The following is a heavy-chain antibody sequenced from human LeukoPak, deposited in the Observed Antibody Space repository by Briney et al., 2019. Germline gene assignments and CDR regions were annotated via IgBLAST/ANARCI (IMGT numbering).Heavy chain of an antibody. CDR1: GGSFSGYY. CDR3: ARGPYYYGSGSYDY. Sequence: PSETLSLTCAVYGGSFSGYYWSWIRQPPGKGLEWTGEINHSGSTNYNSSLKSRVTISVDTSKNQFSLKLSSVTAADTAVYYCARGPYYYGSGSYDYWGQGTLVTVSS. D-gene: IGHD3-10*01. CDR2: INHSGST. J-gene: IGHJ4*02. V-gene: IGHV4-34*01.